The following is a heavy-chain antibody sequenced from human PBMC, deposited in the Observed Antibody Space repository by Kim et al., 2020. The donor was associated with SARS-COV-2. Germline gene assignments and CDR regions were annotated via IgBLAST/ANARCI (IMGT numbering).Heavy chain of an antibody. Sequence: TYYKPSLKSRVTISVDTSKNQFSLKLTSVTAADTAVYYCARQRATALYFDYWGQGTLVTVSS. V-gene: IGHV4-39*01. CDR3: ARQRATALYFDY. D-gene: IGHD4-4*01. J-gene: IGHJ4*02. CDR2: T.